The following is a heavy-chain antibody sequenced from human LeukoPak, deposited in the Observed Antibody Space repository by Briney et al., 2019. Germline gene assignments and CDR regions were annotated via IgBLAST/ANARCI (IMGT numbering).Heavy chain of an antibody. J-gene: IGHJ4*02. V-gene: IGHV3-30*02. D-gene: IGHD5-12*01. CDR3: AKADSGYSGYEDY. CDR1: GINFNDYR. Sequence: GGSLRLSCAASGINFNDYRMNWVRQAPGKGLEWVAFIRYDGSNKYYADSVKGRFTISRDNSKNTLYLQMNSLRAEDTAVYYCAKADSGYSGYEDYWGQGTLVTVSS. CDR2: IRYDGSNK.